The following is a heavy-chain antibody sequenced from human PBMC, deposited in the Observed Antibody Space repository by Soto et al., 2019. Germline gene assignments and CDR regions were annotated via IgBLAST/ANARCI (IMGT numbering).Heavy chain of an antibody. V-gene: IGHV3-23*01. CDR3: AKKGAVGATYFFDY. J-gene: IGHJ4*02. D-gene: IGHD1-26*01. Sequence: EVQLLESGGGLVQPGGSLRLSCAASGFTFSSYAMSWVRQAPGKGLEWVSAISGGRGSTHYADSVKGRFTISRDTPKNTLYLQMNSLRAADTAVYYCAKKGAVGATYFFDYWGQGALVTVSS. CDR2: ISGGRGST. CDR1: GFTFSSYA.